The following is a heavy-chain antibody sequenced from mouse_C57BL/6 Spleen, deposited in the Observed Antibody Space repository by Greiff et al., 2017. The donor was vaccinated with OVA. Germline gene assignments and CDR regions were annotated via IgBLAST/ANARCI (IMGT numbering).Heavy chain of an antibody. CDR3: ARHHRSYYFDY. Sequence: EVKLMESGGDLVKPGGSLKLSCAASGFTFSSYGMSWVRQTPDKRLEWVATISSGGSYTYYPDSVKGRFTISRDNAKNTLYLQMSSLKSEDTAMYYCARHHRSYYFDYWGQGTTLTVSS. CDR1: GFTFSSYG. V-gene: IGHV5-6*01. CDR2: ISSGGSYT. J-gene: IGHJ2*01.